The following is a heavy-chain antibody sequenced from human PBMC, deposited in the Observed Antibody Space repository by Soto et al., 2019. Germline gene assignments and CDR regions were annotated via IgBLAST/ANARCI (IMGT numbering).Heavy chain of an antibody. CDR1: GFTFKESA. CDR3: AAFKFRPIWSDS. D-gene: IGHD3-10*01. J-gene: IGHJ4*02. V-gene: IGHV3-23*01. Sequence: GGSLRLSCAASGFTFKESAMNWVRQAPGKGLEWVASISDTGASTWYAESVRGRLSISRDNSKNTLYLQMNSLRGEDTAVYFCAAFKFRPIWSDSWGQGTLVTVSS. CDR2: ISDTGAST.